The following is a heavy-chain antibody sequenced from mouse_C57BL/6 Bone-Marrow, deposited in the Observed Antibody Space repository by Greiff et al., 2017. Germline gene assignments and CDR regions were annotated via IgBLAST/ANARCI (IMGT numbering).Heavy chain of an antibody. CDR3: ARGRLYYGSSYWYFDV. CDR2: IYPRDGST. J-gene: IGHJ1*03. CDR1: GYTFTSYD. D-gene: IGHD1-1*01. V-gene: IGHV1-85*01. Sequence: VQLQQSGPELVKPGASVKLSCKASGYTFTSYDINWVKQRPGQGLEWIGWIYPRDGSTKYNEKFKGKATLTVDTSSSTAYMELHSLTSEDSAVYFCARGRLYYGSSYWYFDVWGTGTTVTVSS.